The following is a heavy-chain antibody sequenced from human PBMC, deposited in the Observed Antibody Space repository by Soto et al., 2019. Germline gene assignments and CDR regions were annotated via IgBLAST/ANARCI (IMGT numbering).Heavy chain of an antibody. V-gene: IGHV2-5*02. CDR1: GFSLSTSGVG. CDR3: AHRPANSSSWYGDWFDP. D-gene: IGHD6-13*01. J-gene: IGHJ5*02. CDR2: IYWDDDK. Sequence: QITLKESGPTLVKPTQTLTLTCTFSGFSLSTSGVGVGWIRQPPGKALEWLALIYWDDDKRYSPSLKSRLTTTKDTSKNQVVLTMTNMDPVDTATYYCAHRPANSSSWYGDWFDPWGQGTLVTVSS.